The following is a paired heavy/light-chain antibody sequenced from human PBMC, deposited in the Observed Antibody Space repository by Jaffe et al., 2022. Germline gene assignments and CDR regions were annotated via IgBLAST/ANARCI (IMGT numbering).Heavy chain of an antibody. D-gene: IGHD4-17*01. CDR1: GLTFSNYG. J-gene: IGHJ4*02. Sequence: EVQLLESGGDLVQPGESLRLSCAASGLTFSNYGLSWIRQAPGKGLEWVSTFSGSGTRTYYADSVKGRFTISRDNSKNTLYLQMNSLRAEDTAVYYCARGSYGDYDYWGQGTLVTVSS. CDR3: ARGSYGDYDY. V-gene: IGHV3-23*01. CDR2: FSGSGTRT.
Light chain of an antibody. J-gene: IGKJ2*01. CDR2: EVS. Sequence: DVVMTQSPLSLPVSLGQPASISCRSSQSLVHSNGNTYLHWFQQRPGQSPRRLIYEVSNRDSGVPDRFSGSGSGTDFTLEISRVEADDVGVYYCMQGTHWPRTFGQGTKLEIK. CDR3: MQGTHWPRT. CDR1: QSLVHSNGNTY. V-gene: IGKV2-30*02.